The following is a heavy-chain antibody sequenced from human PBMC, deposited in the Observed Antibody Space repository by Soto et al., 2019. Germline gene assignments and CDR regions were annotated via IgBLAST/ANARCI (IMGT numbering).Heavy chain of an antibody. CDR2: ISSSSSYI. CDR3: ARGIAAAGSDY. V-gene: IGHV3-21*01. D-gene: IGHD6-13*01. J-gene: IGHJ4*02. Sequence: GGSMRLSCAAAGFTFSSYSMNWVRQAAGKGLEWVSSISSSSSYIYYADSVKGRFTISRDNAKNSLYLQMNSLRAEDPAVYYCARGIAAAGSDYWGQGTLVTVSS. CDR1: GFTFSSYS.